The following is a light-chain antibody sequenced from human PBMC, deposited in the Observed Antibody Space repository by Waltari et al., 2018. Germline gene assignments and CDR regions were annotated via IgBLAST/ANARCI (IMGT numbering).Light chain of an antibody. J-gene: IGKJ1*01. CDR3: QQYNNWPPWT. V-gene: IGKV3-15*01. CDR1: QSVSSN. Sequence: EVVMTQSPATLSVSPGERATLSCRASQSVSSNLAWYQHKPGQAPRLLIYGASTRATGSPASFSGSGAGTEFTLTISSLQSEDVAAYYCQQYNNWPPWTFGQGTTVEIK. CDR2: GAS.